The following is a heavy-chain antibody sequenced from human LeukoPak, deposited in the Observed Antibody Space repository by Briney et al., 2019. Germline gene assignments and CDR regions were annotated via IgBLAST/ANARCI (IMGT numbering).Heavy chain of an antibody. CDR3: AKDREHYDFWSGYANWFDP. V-gene: IGHV3-30-3*01. CDR2: ISYDGINK. D-gene: IGHD3-3*01. Sequence: GGSLRLSCAASGFVFSNYAMHWVRQAPGKGLEWVAVISYDGINKYYADSVKGRFTISRDNSENTLYLQMNSLRAEDTAVYYCAKDREHYDFWSGYANWFDPWGQGTLVTVSS. J-gene: IGHJ5*02. CDR1: GFVFSNYA.